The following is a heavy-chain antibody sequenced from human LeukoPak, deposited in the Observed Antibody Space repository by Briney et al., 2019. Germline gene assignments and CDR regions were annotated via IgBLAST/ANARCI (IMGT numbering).Heavy chain of an antibody. D-gene: IGHD6-6*01. CDR2: IYYSGST. J-gene: IGHJ6*03. CDR3: ARTRLAARRVSYYYYYYMDV. Sequence: TSETLSLTCTVSGGSISSHYWSWIRQPPGKGLEWIGYIYYSGSTNYNPSLKSRVTISVDTSKNQFSLKLSSVTAADTAVYYCARTRLAARRVSYYYYYYMDVWGKGTTATVSS. CDR1: GGSISSHY. V-gene: IGHV4-59*11.